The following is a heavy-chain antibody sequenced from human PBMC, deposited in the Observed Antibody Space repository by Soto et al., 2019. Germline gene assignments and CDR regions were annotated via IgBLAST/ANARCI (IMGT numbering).Heavy chain of an antibody. V-gene: IGHV3-23*01. Sequence: GGSLRLSCAASGFTFSSYAMSWVRQAPGKGLEWVSAISGSGGSTYYADSVKGRFTISRDNSKNTLYLQMNSLRAEDTAVYYCAKDLYYDSSGYPPYFDYWGQGTLVTVSS. CDR3: AKDLYYDSSGYPPYFDY. CDR2: ISGSGGST. CDR1: GFTFSSYA. D-gene: IGHD3-22*01. J-gene: IGHJ4*02.